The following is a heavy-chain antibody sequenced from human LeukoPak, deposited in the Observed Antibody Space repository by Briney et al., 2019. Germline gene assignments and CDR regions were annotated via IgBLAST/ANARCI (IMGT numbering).Heavy chain of an antibody. D-gene: IGHD2-15*01. CDR1: GFTFSNYG. CDR3: AKGVVAATNAAYYGMDV. Sequence: GRSLRLSCAASGFTFSNYGMRWVRQAPGKGLEWVAVISYDESDKYYADSVKGRFTISRDNSKNTLYLQMNSLRPEDTAVYYCAKGVVAATNAAYYGMDVWGKGTTVTVSS. J-gene: IGHJ6*04. V-gene: IGHV3-30*18. CDR2: ISYDESDK.